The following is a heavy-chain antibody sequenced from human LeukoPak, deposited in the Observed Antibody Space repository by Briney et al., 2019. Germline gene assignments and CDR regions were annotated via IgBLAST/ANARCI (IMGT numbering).Heavy chain of an antibody. CDR3: AMGSYLQGAVDY. J-gene: IGHJ4*02. V-gene: IGHV1-69*04. CDR1: GGTFSSYA. CDR2: IIPILGIA. Sequence: ASVKVSCKASGGTFSSYAISWVRQAPGQGLEWMGRIIPILGIANYAQKFQGRVTITADKSTSTAYMELSSLRSEDTAVYYCAMGSYLQGAVDYWGQGTLVTVSS. D-gene: IGHD5-24*01.